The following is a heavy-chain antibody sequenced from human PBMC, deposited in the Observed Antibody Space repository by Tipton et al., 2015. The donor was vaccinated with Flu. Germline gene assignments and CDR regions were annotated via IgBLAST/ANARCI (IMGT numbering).Heavy chain of an antibody. CDR2: IYSGGST. J-gene: IGHJ4*02. V-gene: IGHV3-66*02. D-gene: IGHD3-10*01. Sequence: SLRLSCAASGFTVSSNYMSWVRQAPGKGLEWVSVIYSGGSTYYADSVKGRFTISRDNSKNTLYLQMNCLRAEDTAVYYCRVMMRGEIDYWGQGTLVTVSS. CDR1: GFTVSSNY. CDR3: RVMMRGEIDY.